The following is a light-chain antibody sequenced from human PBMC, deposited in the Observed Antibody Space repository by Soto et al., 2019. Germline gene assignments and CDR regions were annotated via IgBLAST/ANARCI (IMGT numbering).Light chain of an antibody. V-gene: IGLV2-8*01. CDR3: SSYVGNNNHHA. CDR2: EVS. Sequence: QSALTQPPSASGSPGQSVTLSCTGTSGDVGFYDYVSWYQQHPGKAPKLIIYEVSKRPSGVPDRFSGSKSGHSASLTVSGLQAEDEADYYCSSYVGNNNHHAFGTGTKVTVL. J-gene: IGLJ1*01. CDR1: SGDVGFYDY.